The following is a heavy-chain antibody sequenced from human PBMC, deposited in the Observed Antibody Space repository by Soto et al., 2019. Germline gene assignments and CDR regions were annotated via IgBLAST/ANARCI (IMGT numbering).Heavy chain of an antibody. CDR3: ARDGPLIVGATYGFDP. V-gene: IGHV1-46*03. CDR2: INPSGGST. J-gene: IGHJ5*02. D-gene: IGHD1-26*01. Sequence: ASVKVSCKASGYTFTSYYMHWVRQAPGQGLEWMGIINPSGGSTSYAQKFQGRVTMTRDTSTSTVYMELSSLRSEDTAVYYCARDGPLIVGATYGFDPWGQGTLVTVSS. CDR1: GYTFTSYY.